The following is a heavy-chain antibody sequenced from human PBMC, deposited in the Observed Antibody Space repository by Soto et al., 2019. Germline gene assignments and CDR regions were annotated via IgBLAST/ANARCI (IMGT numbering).Heavy chain of an antibody. CDR1: GGSFSGYY. V-gene: IGHV4-34*01. Sequence: PSETLSLTCAVYGGSFSGYYWSWIRQPPGKGLGWIGEINHSGSTNYNPSLKSRVTISVDTSKNQFSLKLSSVTAADTAVYYCARGLFGVPAAISVGWFDPWGQGTLVTVSS. J-gene: IGHJ5*02. CDR2: INHSGST. CDR3: ARGLFGVPAAISVGWFDP. D-gene: IGHD2-2*01.